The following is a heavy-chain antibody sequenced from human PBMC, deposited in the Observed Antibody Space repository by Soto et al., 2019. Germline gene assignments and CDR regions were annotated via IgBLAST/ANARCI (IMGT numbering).Heavy chain of an antibody. CDR1: GFTFSSYG. Sequence: PGGSLRLSCAASGFTFSSYGMRWVRQAPGKGLEWVAVIWYDGSNKYYADSVKGRFTISRDNSKNTLYLQMNSLRAEDTAVYYCARGGSSSWYYPFDPWGQGTLVTVSS. CDR3: ARGGSSSWYYPFDP. D-gene: IGHD6-13*01. V-gene: IGHV3-33*01. CDR2: IWYDGSNK. J-gene: IGHJ5*02.